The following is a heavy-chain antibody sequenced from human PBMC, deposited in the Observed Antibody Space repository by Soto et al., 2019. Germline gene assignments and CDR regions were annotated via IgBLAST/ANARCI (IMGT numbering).Heavy chain of an antibody. CDR2: INHSGST. V-gene: IGHV4-34*01. CDR1: GGSFSGYY. CDR3: ARNYYYGSGSYYKNWFDP. D-gene: IGHD3-10*01. Sequence: PSETLSLTCAVYGGSFSGYYWSWIRQPPGKGLEWIGEINHSGSTNYNPSLKSRVTISVDTSKNQFSLKLSSVTAADTAVYYCARNYYYGSGSYYKNWFDPWGQGTLVTVSS. J-gene: IGHJ5*02.